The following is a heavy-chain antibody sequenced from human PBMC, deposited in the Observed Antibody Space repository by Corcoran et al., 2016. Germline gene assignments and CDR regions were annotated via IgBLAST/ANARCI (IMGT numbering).Heavy chain of an antibody. J-gene: IGHJ4*02. Sequence: QLQLQESGPGLVKPSETLSLTCSVSGGSISSNIYYWGWIRQPPGKGLEWIGSIYDSGSTYYNPSLKSRVTISVDTSKNQFSRKLSSVTAADTAVYDCARAAAYYDILTGYYQNYWDYWGQGTLVTVSS. CDR3: ARAAAYYDILTGYYQNYWDY. CDR2: IYDSGST. CDR1: GGSISSNIYY. D-gene: IGHD3-9*01. V-gene: IGHV4-39*07.